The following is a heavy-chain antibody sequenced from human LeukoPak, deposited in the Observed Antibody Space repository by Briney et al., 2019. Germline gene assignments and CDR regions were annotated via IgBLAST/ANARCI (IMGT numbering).Heavy chain of an antibody. D-gene: IGHD5-18*01. V-gene: IGHV4-59*12. Sequence: PSETLSLTCSVSRVSISGYYWSWLRQPPGKGLEWIAYIYYSRTTNYNPSLNSRVTISVDTSNTHFSLKLRSVTAADTALYYCARGTTDGYSYGSFDYWGQGTLVTVSS. CDR2: IYYSRTT. J-gene: IGHJ4*02. CDR3: ARGTTDGYSYGSFDY. CDR1: RVSISGYY.